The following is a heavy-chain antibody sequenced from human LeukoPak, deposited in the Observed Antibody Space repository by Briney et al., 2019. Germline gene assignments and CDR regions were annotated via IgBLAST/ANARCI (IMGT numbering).Heavy chain of an antibody. V-gene: IGHV1-24*01. CDR3: ARDTEVTAPYYFDY. CDR1: GYTLTELS. CDR2: FDPEDGET. D-gene: IGHD2-21*02. J-gene: IGHJ4*02. Sequence: ASVKVSCKVSGYTLTELSMHWVRQAPGKGLEWMGGFDPEDGETIYAQKLQGRVTMTADTSTSTAYMELRSLRSDDTAVYYCARDTEVTAPYYFDYWGQGTLVTVSS.